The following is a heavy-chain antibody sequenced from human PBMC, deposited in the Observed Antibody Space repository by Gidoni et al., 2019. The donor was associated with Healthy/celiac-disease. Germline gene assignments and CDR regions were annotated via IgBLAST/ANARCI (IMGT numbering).Heavy chain of an antibody. V-gene: IGHV3-23*01. CDR2: ISGSGGST. CDR1: GFTFSSYA. CDR3: AKYLTMVQGALGY. J-gene: IGHJ4*02. D-gene: IGHD3-10*01. Sequence: CPASGFTFSSYAMSWVRQAPGKGLEWVSAISGSGGSTSYADSVKGRFTISRDNSKNTLYLQMNSLRAEDTAVYYCAKYLTMVQGALGYWGQGTLVTVSS.